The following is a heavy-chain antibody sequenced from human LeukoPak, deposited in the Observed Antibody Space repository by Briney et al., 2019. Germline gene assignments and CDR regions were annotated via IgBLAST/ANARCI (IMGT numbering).Heavy chain of an antibody. Sequence: SETLSLTCSVSGGSISIYYWSWVRQPPGKGLEWIGYIYNSGSTNYNPSLKSRVTISVDTSKNQFSLKLSSVTAADTAVYYCATGFIAARLAYYYYGMDVWGQGTTVTVSS. V-gene: IGHV4-59*12. CDR3: ATGFIAARLAYYYYGMDV. D-gene: IGHD6-6*01. J-gene: IGHJ6*02. CDR1: GGSISIYY. CDR2: IYNSGST.